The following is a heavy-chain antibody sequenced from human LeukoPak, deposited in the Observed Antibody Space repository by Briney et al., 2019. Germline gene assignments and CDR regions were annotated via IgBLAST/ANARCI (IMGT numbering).Heavy chain of an antibody. Sequence: ASVKVSCKVSGYTLTELSMHWVRQAPGKGLEWMGGFDPEDGETIYAQKFQGRVTMTEDTSTDTAYMELSSLRSEDTVVYYCATSLRAGYYYYGMDVWGQGTTVTVSS. CDR3: ATSLRAGYYYYGMDV. V-gene: IGHV1-24*01. CDR1: GYTLTELS. CDR2: FDPEDGET. J-gene: IGHJ6*02. D-gene: IGHD2-15*01.